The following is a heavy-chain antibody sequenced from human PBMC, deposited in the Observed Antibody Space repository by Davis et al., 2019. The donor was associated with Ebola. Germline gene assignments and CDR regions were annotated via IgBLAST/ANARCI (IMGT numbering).Heavy chain of an antibody. J-gene: IGHJ3*02. V-gene: IGHV3-23*01. D-gene: IGHD3-22*01. CDR1: GFTFSSYA. CDR3: ARPTLRRNYYDSSGYSLDAFDI. Sequence: GESLKISCAASGFTFSSYAMSWVRQAPGKGLEWVSAISGSGDSTYYADSVKGRFTISRDNSKNTLYLQMNSLRAEDTAVYYCARPTLRRNYYDSSGYSLDAFDIWGQGTMVTVSS. CDR2: ISGSGDST.